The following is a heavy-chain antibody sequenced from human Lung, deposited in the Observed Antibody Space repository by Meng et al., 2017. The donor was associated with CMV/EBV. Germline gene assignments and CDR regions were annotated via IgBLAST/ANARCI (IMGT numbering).Heavy chain of an antibody. CDR2: IDDSGST. J-gene: IGHJ4*02. CDR3: ARGKQDAWELLAY. Sequence: GRLPGSWPGSVKPSGTLSLPCGVSVVSISSNSRWTWVRQPPGKGLEWIGDIDDSGSTNYNPSLNSRISISLDKSKNHFSLKVNSVTAADTAVYYCARGKQDAWELLAYWGQGALVTASS. V-gene: IGHV4-4*02. CDR1: VVSISSNSR. D-gene: IGHD1-26*01.